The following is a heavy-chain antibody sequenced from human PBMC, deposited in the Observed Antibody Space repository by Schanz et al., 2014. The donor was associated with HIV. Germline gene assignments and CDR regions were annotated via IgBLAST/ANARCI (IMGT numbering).Heavy chain of an antibody. CDR2: ISSSGSTR. Sequence: EMQMVESGGGLVQPGGSLRLSCAASGFSLNRYSVNWVRQTPGKGLEWISYISSSGSTRHYADSMKGRFTISRDNAKNFVYLQMNNLRAEDTAVYYCARDGGEVWGQGTTVTVSS. V-gene: IGHV3-48*01. D-gene: IGHD3-16*01. J-gene: IGHJ6*02. CDR1: GFSLNRYS. CDR3: ARDGGEV.